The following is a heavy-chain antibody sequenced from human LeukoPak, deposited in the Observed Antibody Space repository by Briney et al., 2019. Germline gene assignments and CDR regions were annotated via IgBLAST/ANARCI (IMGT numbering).Heavy chain of an antibody. CDR2: IYYSGST. J-gene: IGHJ6*02. D-gene: IGHD3-22*01. CDR3: ARHGAYDSSGYRPYYGMDV. Sequence: PSETLSLTCTVSGGSISSYYWSWIRQPPGKGLEWIGYIYYSGSTNYNPSLKSRVTISVDTSKNQFSLKLSSVTAADTAVYYCARHGAYDSSGYRPYYGMDVWGQGTTVTVSS. CDR1: GGSISSYY. V-gene: IGHV4-59*08.